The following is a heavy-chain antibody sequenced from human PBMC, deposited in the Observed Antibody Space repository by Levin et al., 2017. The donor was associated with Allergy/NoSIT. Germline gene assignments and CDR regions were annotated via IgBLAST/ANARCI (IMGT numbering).Heavy chain of an antibody. V-gene: IGHV3-23*01. CDR3: AKDRRSPGTIPPGEAY. CDR2: IHDSAET. J-gene: IGHJ4*02. D-gene: IGHD1-14*01. CDR1: GFTFSNYP. Sequence: GGSLRLSCVASGFTFSNYPMTWVRQAPGKGLEWVSNIHDSAETYYADSVKGRFTISRDNSKNTLYLQMNSLRDEDTAVYYCAKDRRSPGTIPPGEAYWGQGTLVTVSS.